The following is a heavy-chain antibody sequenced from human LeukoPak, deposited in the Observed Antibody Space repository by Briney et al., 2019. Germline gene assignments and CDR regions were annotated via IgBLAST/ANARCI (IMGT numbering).Heavy chain of an antibody. Sequence: ASVKVSCKASGYTFTSYYMHWVRQAPGQGLEWMGIINPSGGSTSYAQKFQGRVTMTRDMSTSTVYMELSSLRSEDTAVYYCARGTEMTSFTGYYSFDYWGRGSLVTVSS. CDR1: GYTFTSYY. J-gene: IGHJ4*02. CDR2: INPSGGST. V-gene: IGHV1-46*01. D-gene: IGHD3-9*01. CDR3: ARGTEMTSFTGYYSFDY.